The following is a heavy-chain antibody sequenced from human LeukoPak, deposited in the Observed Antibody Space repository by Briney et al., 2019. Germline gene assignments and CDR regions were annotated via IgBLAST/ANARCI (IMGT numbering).Heavy chain of an antibody. CDR2: IYNSENT. CDR1: GGSISGQY. CDR3: ARGIVVVAQLGYYYYYMDV. D-gene: IGHD2-15*01. V-gene: IGHV4-59*08. J-gene: IGHJ6*03. Sequence: PSETLSLTCSVSGGSISGQYWTWIRQPPGKGLEWIGYIYNSENTNYNPSLKSRVTISVDTSKNQFSLKLSSVTAADTAVYYCARGIVVVAQLGYYYYYMDVWGKGTTVTISS.